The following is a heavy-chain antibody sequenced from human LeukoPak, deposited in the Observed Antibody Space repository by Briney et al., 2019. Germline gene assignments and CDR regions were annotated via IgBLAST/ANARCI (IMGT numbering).Heavy chain of an antibody. D-gene: IGHD1-26*01. J-gene: IGHJ4*02. CDR1: GGSFSGYY. V-gene: IGHV4-34*01. Sequence: SETLSLTCAVYGGSFSGYYWSWIRQPPGKGLEWLGEINHSGSTNYNPSLKSRVTISVDTSKNQFSLKLSSVTAADTAVYYCARGIVGATTGYYFDYWGQGTLVTVSS. CDR2: INHSGST. CDR3: ARGIVGATTGYYFDY.